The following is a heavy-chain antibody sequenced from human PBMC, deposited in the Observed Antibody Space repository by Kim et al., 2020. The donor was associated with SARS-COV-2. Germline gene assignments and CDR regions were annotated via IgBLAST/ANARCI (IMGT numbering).Heavy chain of an antibody. D-gene: IGHD3-16*02. CDR1: GYTFTNNA. CDR3: SSGIWGTDRYTDY. J-gene: IGHJ4*02. CDR2: INTDTGNP. Sequence: ASVKVSCKASGYTFTNNAISWVRQAPGQGLEWMGWINTDTGNPTYAQAFTRRFVFSVDTSVTTASLQISSLEAEDTALYYCSSGIWGTDRYTDYCGQGTL. V-gene: IGHV7-4-1*02.